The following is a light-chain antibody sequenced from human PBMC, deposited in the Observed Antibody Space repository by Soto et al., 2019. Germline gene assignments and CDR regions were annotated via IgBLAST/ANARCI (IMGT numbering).Light chain of an antibody. J-gene: IGLJ2*01. CDR2: KDS. CDR1: ELPKYY. Sequence: SYELTQPPSVSVSPGQTARITCSGDELPKYYAYWYQQKAGQAPVLVIYKDSERPSGIPERFSGSSSGTTVTLTVSGVQAEDEADYYCQSADSSGSYVVFGGGTKLTVL. CDR3: QSADSSGSYVV. V-gene: IGLV3-25*03.